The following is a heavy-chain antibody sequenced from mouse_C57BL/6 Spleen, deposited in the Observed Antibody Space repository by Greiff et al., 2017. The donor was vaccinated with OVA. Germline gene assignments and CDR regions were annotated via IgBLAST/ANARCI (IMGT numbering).Heavy chain of an antibody. CDR3: ARSLYDYDVPFAY. V-gene: IGHV1-53*01. CDR1: GYTFTSYW. D-gene: IGHD2-4*01. CDR2: INPSNGGT. J-gene: IGHJ3*01. Sequence: QVQLQQSGTELVKPGASVKLSCKASGYTFTSYWMHWVKQRPGQGLEWIGNINPSNGGTNYNEKFKSKATLTVDKSSSTAYMQLSSLTSEDSAVYYCARSLYDYDVPFAYWGQGTLVTVSA.